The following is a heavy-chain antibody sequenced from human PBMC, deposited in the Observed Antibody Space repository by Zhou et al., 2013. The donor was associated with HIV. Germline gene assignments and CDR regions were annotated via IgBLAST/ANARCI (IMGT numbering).Heavy chain of an antibody. CDR2: INPDSGDT. CDR1: GYTFSDYY. V-gene: IGHV1-2*02. J-gene: IGHJ4*02. D-gene: IGHD6-19*01. CDR3: ARDKEGHWLELYYFDY. Sequence: QVQLVQSGTEVKQPGASVKVSCKASGYTFSDYYIHWVRQAPGQGLEWMGWINPDSGDTNFAQKFQGRVTMTRDTSISTAFMQLNRLRSDDTAVYFCARDKEGHWLELYYFDYWGQGTLVTVSS.